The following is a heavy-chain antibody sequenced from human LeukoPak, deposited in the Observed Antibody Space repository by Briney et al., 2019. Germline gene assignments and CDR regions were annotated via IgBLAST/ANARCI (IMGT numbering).Heavy chain of an antibody. V-gene: IGHV3-7*01. Sequence: PGGSLRLSCAASGFIFNKHAMSWVRQAPGKGREWVANIKQDGSEKNYVDSVKGRFPISRDNAKNSLYLQMNSLRAEDTAVYYCAREAGDSSGWYNWFDPWGQGTLVTVSS. CDR2: IKQDGSEK. D-gene: IGHD6-19*01. CDR3: AREAGDSSGWYNWFDP. CDR1: GFIFNKHA. J-gene: IGHJ5*02.